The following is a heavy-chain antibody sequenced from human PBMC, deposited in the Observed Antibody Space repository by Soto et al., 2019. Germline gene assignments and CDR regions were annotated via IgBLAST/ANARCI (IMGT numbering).Heavy chain of an antibody. CDR2: IYYSGST. CDR3: ARLRYIGDYVGGFDY. CDR1: GDSISTYY. Sequence: QVQLQESGPGLVKPSETLSLTCTVSGDSISTYYWSWIRQPPGKGLEWIGYIYYSGSTNYNPSLTRRLTISVDKTNNRFSLKPNSVTAAATAVYYCARLRYIGDYVGGFDYWGHGAPVTVSS. J-gene: IGHJ4*01. D-gene: IGHD4-17*01. V-gene: IGHV4-59*08.